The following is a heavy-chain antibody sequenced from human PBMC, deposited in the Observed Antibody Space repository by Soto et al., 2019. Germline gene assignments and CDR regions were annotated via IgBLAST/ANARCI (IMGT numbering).Heavy chain of an antibody. CDR3: TKDDPINTS. CDR1: LFTFGDYA. J-gene: IGHJ5*02. D-gene: IGHD3-16*01. Sequence: GGSLRLSCTASLFTFGDYAMSWFRQSPGKGLEWVGFIRSKAYGGTTEYAASVKGRFTISRDDSKSIAYLQMNSLKTDDTAVYYCTKDDPINTSWGQGALVTVSS. V-gene: IGHV3-49*03. CDR2: IRSKAYGGTT.